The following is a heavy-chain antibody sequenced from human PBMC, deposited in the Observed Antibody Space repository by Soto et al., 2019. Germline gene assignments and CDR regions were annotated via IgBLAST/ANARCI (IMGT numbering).Heavy chain of an antibody. CDR2: ISGYNGDT. CDR3: AKNGQPPYYYYGLDV. Sequence: ASVKVSCKASGYTFTRYGISWVRQAPGQGLEWKGWISGYNGDTNYAQKFQDRVSMTIDTSTGTAYMELRSLTSDYTAIYYCAKNGQPPYYYYGLDVWGQGTKVTVSS. J-gene: IGHJ6*02. CDR1: GYTFTRYG. V-gene: IGHV1-18*01. D-gene: IGHD2-8*01.